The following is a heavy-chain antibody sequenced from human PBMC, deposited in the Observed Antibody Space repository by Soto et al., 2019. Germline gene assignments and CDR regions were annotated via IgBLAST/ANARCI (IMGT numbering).Heavy chain of an antibody. CDR2: INPRGGST. Sequence: QVQLVQSGVEVKKPGASVKVSCTASGYTFTDYRMIWVRQAPGQGLDGMGIINPRGGSTNYAPNFRGRVSLTRDSFTSTVYMELSNLRSEDTAVYYCAGPAARRANWFDPWRQGTLVTVSS. V-gene: IGHV1-46*01. CDR1: GYTFTDYR. CDR3: AGPAARRANWFDP. D-gene: IGHD6-6*01. J-gene: IGHJ5*02.